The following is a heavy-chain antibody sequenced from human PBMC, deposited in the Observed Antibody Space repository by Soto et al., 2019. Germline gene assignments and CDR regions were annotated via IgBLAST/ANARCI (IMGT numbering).Heavy chain of an antibody. J-gene: IGHJ6*02. CDR2: ISYDGSNK. D-gene: IGHD4-17*01. CDR3: ARVTIYGMDV. V-gene: IGHV3-30-3*01. Sequence: GGSLRLSCAASGFTFSSYAMHWVRQAPGKGLEWVAVISYDGSNKYYADSVKGRFTISRDNSKNTLYLQMNSLRAEDTAVYYCARVTIYGMDVWGQGTTVTVSS. CDR1: GFTFSSYA.